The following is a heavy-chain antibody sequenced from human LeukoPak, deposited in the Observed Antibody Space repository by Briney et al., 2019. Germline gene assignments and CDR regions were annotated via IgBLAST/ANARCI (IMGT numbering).Heavy chain of an antibody. J-gene: IGHJ4*02. CDR2: ISYDGSNK. V-gene: IGHV3-30*04. CDR1: GFTFNRYT. Sequence: GGSLRLSCAACGFTFNRYTMHWRRQAPGKGLEWVALISYDGSNKYYADSVKGRFTISRDTSKNTLYLQMNSLRAEDTAVYYCARDQGTIFGVVINLYDYWGQGTLVTVSS. D-gene: IGHD3-3*01. CDR3: ARDQGTIFGVVINLYDY.